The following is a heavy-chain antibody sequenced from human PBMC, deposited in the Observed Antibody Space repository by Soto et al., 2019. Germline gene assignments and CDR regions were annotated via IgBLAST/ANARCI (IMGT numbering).Heavy chain of an antibody. J-gene: IGHJ5*02. CDR1: GGAITSYY. D-gene: IGHD3-3*01. V-gene: IGHV4-4*07. CDR3: ARGQRFSDWFDH. Sequence: SETLSLTCTVSGGAITSYYWTWIRQPAGKGLEWIGRIYSSGSTKYNPSLQSRISMSLDTSKNKFSMTLASVTADETAVYYCARGQRFSDWFDHWGQGTLVTVSS. CDR2: IYSSGST.